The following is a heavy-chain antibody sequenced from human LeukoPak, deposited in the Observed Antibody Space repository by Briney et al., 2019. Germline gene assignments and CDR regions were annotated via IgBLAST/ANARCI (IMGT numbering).Heavy chain of an antibody. V-gene: IGHV3-48*03. CDR3: ARDAMVRGVIYRWDY. J-gene: IGHJ4*02. CDR2: MSSRGSTI. Sequence: PGGSLRLSCAASGFTFSSYEMNWVRQAPGKGLEWVSYMSSRGSTIYYADSVKGRFTISRDNAKNSLYLQMNSLRAEDTAVYYCARDAMVRGVIYRWDYCGQGTLVTVS. CDR1: GFTFSSYE. D-gene: IGHD3-10*01.